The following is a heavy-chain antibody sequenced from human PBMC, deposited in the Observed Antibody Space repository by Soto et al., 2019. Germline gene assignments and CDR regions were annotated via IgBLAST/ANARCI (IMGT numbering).Heavy chain of an antibody. CDR1: GASVAGGSYY. V-gene: IGHV4-30-4*01. Sequence: QVQLRESGPGLVKPSQTLSLTCSVSGASVAGGSYYWSWVRQPPGKGLEWIGYIPSRGRPFYNPSLTSRGTISADTSMNQLSLQLPSVTAADTAVYYCARDTYSGYDFGLWGQGTLVTVSS. J-gene: IGHJ5*02. CDR3: ARDTYSGYDFGL. CDR2: IPSRGRP. D-gene: IGHD5-12*01.